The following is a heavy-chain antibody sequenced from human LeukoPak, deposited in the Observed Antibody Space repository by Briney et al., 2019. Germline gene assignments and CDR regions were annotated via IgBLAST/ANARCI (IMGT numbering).Heavy chain of an antibody. D-gene: IGHD6-13*01. CDR2: IKEDGSEK. CDR1: GFTFSSYV. CDR3: ARGGIAAAGTADH. J-gene: IGHJ4*02. V-gene: IGHV3-7*01. Sequence: GGSLRLSCAASGFTFSSYVMNWVRQAPGKGLEWVANIKEDGSEKYYVDSVKGRFTISRDNADNSLYLQMNSLRVEDTAVYYCARGGIAAAGTADHWGQGTLVTVSS.